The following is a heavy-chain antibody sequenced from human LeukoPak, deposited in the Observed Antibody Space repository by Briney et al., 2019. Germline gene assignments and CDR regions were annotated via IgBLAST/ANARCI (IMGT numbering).Heavy chain of an antibody. Sequence: GGSLRLSCAASGFTVSSNYMSWVRQAPGKGLEWVSVIYSGGSTYYADSVKGRFTISGDNSKNTLYLQMNSLRAEDTAVYYCARSFYGDDAFDIWGQGTMVTVSS. V-gene: IGHV3-53*01. J-gene: IGHJ3*02. D-gene: IGHD4-17*01. CDR1: GFTVSSNY. CDR3: ARSFYGDDAFDI. CDR2: IYSGGST.